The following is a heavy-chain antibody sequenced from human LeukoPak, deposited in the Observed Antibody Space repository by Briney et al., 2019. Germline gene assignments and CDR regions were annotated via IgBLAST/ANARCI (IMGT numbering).Heavy chain of an antibody. J-gene: IGHJ4*02. CDR1: GYTFTSYD. D-gene: IGHD5-24*01. CDR3: ARGPEDGYNYDY. Sequence: ASVKVSCKASGYTFTSYDINWVRQATRQGLEWMGWMNPNSGNTGYAQKFQGRVTMTRNTSISTAYMELSSLRSEDTAVYYCARGPEDGYNYDYWGQGTLVTVSS. V-gene: IGHV1-8*01. CDR2: MNPNSGNT.